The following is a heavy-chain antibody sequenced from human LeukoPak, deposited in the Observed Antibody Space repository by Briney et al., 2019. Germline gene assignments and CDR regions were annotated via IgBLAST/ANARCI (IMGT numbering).Heavy chain of an antibody. CDR3: ARYGPFLDY. V-gene: IGHV3-7*01. CDR2: INQDGSDT. CDR1: GFTFSNYW. Sequence: PGKSLRLSCASSGFTFSNYWMSWVRQAPGKGLEWVANINQDGSDTYFVDSVKGRFTISRDNAKNSLFLQMNSLRVEDTAVYYCARYGPFLDYWGQGTLVTVSS. D-gene: IGHD2/OR15-2a*01. J-gene: IGHJ4*02.